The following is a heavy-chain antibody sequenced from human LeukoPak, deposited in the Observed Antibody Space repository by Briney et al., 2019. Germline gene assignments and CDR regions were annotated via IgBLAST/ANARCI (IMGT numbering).Heavy chain of an antibody. V-gene: IGHV4-39*07. CDR1: GGSISSSSYY. J-gene: IGHJ6*02. CDR3: ARVLLRLGSSSCLDV. Sequence: PSETLSLTCTVSGGSISSSSYYWGWIRQPPGKGLEWIGTIYYRGSTYYNPSLKRRVTMSVDTSNNQFSLKVNSVTAADTAVYYCARVLLRLGSSSCLDVWGQGTTVTVSS. CDR2: IYYRGST. D-gene: IGHD6-13*01.